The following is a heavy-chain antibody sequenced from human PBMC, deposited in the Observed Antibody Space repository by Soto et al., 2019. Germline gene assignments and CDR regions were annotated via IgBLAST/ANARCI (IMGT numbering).Heavy chain of an antibody. CDR1: GGSISSNNYY. J-gene: IGHJ4*02. D-gene: IGHD7-27*01. CDR2: MSYSRST. V-gene: IGHV4-39*01. CDR3: ASDLRPTNWGGGDGDD. Sequence: QLQLQESGPGLVKPSETLSLPCFVSGGSISSNNYYWGWIRQPPGKGLEWIGSMSYSRSTYYNPSLKSRVTISVDTSKNQFSLKLTSVTAADTAVYYCASDLRPTNWGGGDGDDWGQGPLVTVSS.